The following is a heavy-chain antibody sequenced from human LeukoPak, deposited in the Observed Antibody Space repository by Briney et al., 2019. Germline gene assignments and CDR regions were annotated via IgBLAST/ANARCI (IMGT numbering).Heavy chain of an antibody. CDR2: IYTSGST. CDR1: GGSISSYY. CDR3: ARDRSYYDSSGYSP. V-gene: IGHV4-4*07. J-gene: IGHJ5*02. D-gene: IGHD3-22*01. Sequence: SETLSLTCTVSGGSISSYYWSWIRQPAGKGLEWIGRIYTSGSTNYNPSLKSRVTMSVDTSKNQFSLKLSSVTAADTAVYYCARDRSYYDSSGYSPWGQGTLVTVSS.